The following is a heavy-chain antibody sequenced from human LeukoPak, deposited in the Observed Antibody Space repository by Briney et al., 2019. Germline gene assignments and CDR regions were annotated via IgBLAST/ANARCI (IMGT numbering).Heavy chain of an antibody. J-gene: IGHJ1*01. V-gene: IGHV3-33*06. CDR3: ANSGYCSGGSCPEEYFQH. Sequence: GGSLRLSCAASGFTFSSYGMHWVRQAPGKGLEWVAVIWYDGSNKYYADSVKGRFTISRDNSKNTLYLQMNSLGAEDTAVYYCANSGYCSGGSCPEEYFQHWGQGTLVTVSS. CDR1: GFTFSSYG. CDR2: IWYDGSNK. D-gene: IGHD2-15*01.